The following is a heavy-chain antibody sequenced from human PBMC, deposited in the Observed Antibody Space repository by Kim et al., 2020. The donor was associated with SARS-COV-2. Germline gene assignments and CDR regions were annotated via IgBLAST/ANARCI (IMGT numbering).Heavy chain of an antibody. D-gene: IGHD3-16*01. J-gene: IGHJ4*02. V-gene: IGHV3-74*01. CDR3: ARVEIGGYYDY. Sequence: GGSLRLSCAASGFTFSSYWMHWVRQAPGKGLVWVSRINSDGSSTSYADSVKGRFTISRDNAKNTLYLQMNSLRAEDTAVYYCARVEIGGYYDYWGQGTLVTVSS. CDR2: INSDGSST. CDR1: GFTFSSYW.